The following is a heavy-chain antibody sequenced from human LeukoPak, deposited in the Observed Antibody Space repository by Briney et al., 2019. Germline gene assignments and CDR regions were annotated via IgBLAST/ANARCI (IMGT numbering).Heavy chain of an antibody. V-gene: IGHV1-2*02. CDR3: ARWRYSNYFFDN. D-gene: IGHD4-11*01. J-gene: IGHJ4*02. CDR2: INPNRPAT. Sequence: GASVKVSCKASGYTFTAYYIHWVRQAPGQGLEWMGWINPNRPATNYAVKFKDRVIMTSDTSTSTAYMELNRLTSDDTAVYYCARWRYSNYFFDNWGQGTLVTVSS. CDR1: GYTFTAYY.